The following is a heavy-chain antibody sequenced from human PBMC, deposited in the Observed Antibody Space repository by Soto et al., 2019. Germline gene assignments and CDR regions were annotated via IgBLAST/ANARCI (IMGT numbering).Heavy chain of an antibody. J-gene: IGHJ6*02. D-gene: IGHD3-3*01. CDR2: IYPGDSDT. CDR3: ARHPINYGFWSGAYYGMDV. CDR1: GYSFTSYW. Sequence: PGESLKISCKGSGYSFTSYWIGWVRQMPGKGLEWMGIIYPGDSDTRYSPSFQGQVTISADKSISTAYLQWSSLKASDTAMYYCARHPINYGFWSGAYYGMDVWGQGTTVTVSS. V-gene: IGHV5-51*01.